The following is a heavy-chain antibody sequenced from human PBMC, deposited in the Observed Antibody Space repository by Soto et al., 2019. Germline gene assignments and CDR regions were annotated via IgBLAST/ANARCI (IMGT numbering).Heavy chain of an antibody. CDR1: GYTFTGYG. Sequence: ASVKVSCKASGYTFTGYGISWVRQAPGQGLEWMGWISAYNGNTNYAQKLQGRVTMTTETSTSTAYMELRSLRADGAAVYYCERVPVAVAGSNWFDLWGQGTLVTSPQ. CDR2: ISAYNGNT. V-gene: IGHV1-18*01. J-gene: IGHJ5*02. D-gene: IGHD6-19*01. CDR3: ERVPVAVAGSNWFDL.